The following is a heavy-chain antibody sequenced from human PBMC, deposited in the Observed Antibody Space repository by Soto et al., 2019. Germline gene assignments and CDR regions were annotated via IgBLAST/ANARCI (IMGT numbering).Heavy chain of an antibody. CDR3: ARDLRAAGCPGIDV. CDR1: GCSFSSYA. D-gene: IGHD6-13*01. V-gene: IGHV1-69*13. Sequence: SVKVSCKASGCSFSSYAISWVRQAPGQGLEWMGGIIPIFGTGNYAQNFQGRVTITADESTSTAYMELSSLRSEDTAMYYCARDLRAAGCPGIDVWGHGTTVTVSS. CDR2: IIPIFGTG. J-gene: IGHJ6*02.